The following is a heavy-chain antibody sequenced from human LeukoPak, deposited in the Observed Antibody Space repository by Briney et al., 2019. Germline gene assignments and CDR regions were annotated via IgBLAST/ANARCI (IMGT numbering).Heavy chain of an antibody. J-gene: IGHJ6*03. Sequence: GGSLRLSCAASGFTFSSYSMNWVRQAPGKGLEWVSSISSSSSYIYYADSVKGRFTISRDNAKNSLYLQMNSLRAEDTAVYYCARDRISWPYYYYYMDVWGKGTTVTVSS. D-gene: IGHD2-2*01. V-gene: IGHV3-21*01. CDR1: GFTFSSYS. CDR3: ARDRISWPYYYYYMDV. CDR2: ISSSSSYI.